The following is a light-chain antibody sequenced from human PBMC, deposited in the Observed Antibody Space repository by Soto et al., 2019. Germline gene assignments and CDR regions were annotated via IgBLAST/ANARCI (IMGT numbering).Light chain of an antibody. CDR2: EVN. CDR1: SSDIGRFDY. V-gene: IGLV2-14*01. Sequence: QSALTQPPSASGSPGQSVTISCTGSSSDIGRFDYVSWYQQHPDKAPKLMIYEVNNRPSGVSNRFSGSKSGNTASLTISGLQAEDEADYYCSSYTTSSTYVFGTGTKLTVL. J-gene: IGLJ1*01. CDR3: SSYTTSSTYV.